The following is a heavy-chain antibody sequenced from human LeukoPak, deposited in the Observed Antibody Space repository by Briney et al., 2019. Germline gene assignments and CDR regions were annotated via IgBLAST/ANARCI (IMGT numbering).Heavy chain of an antibody. CDR2: MNPNSGNT. CDR3: ARTSRSGYYLKKYYMDV. V-gene: IGHV1-8*01. CDR1: GYTFTSYD. D-gene: IGHD3-22*01. Sequence: ASEKVSCKASGYTFTSYDINWVRQATGQGLEWMGWMNPNSGNTGYAQKFQGRVTMTRNTSISTAYMELSSLRSEDTAVYYCARTSRSGYYLKKYYMDVWGKGTTVTVSS. J-gene: IGHJ6*03.